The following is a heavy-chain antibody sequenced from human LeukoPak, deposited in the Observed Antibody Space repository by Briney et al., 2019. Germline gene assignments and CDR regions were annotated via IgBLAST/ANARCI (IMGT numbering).Heavy chain of an antibody. J-gene: IGHJ4*02. V-gene: IGHV3-15*01. CDR1: GFTFSNSW. Sequence: PGGSLRLSCAASGFTFSNSWMSWVRQAPGKGLEWVGRIKSKIDGGTTDYAAPVKGRFTISRDDSENTLYLQMNSLKTEDTAVYYCENHNTAMRPDNWGQGRLVTVSS. CDR3: ENHNTAMRPDN. CDR2: IKSKIDGGTT. D-gene: IGHD5-18*01.